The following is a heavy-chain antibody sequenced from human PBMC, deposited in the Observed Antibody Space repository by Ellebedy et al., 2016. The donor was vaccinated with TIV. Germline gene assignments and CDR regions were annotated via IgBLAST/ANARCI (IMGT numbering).Heavy chain of an antibody. Sequence: AASVKVSCKASGYIFTRYGITWARQAPGQGLEWMGWISVSYGNTNYAQKIQGRVTMTTDTSTSTAYMELRSLTSDDTAVYFCARTLAEGKGRGEGAFDIWGQGTMVTVSS. V-gene: IGHV1-18*04. J-gene: IGHJ3*02. CDR2: ISVSYGNT. D-gene: IGHD3-16*01. CDR1: GYIFTRYG. CDR3: ARTLAEGKGRGEGAFDI.